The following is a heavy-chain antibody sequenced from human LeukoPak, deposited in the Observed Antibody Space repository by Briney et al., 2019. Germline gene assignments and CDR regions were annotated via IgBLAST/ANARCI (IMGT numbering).Heavy chain of an antibody. Sequence: PGGSLRLSCAASGFTFSNAWMSWVRQAPGKGLEWVGRIKSKTDGGTTDYAAPVKGRFTISRDDSKNTLYLQMNSLKTEDTAVYYCTTSGYSYGYPYFDYWGRGTLVTVSS. J-gene: IGHJ4*02. V-gene: IGHV3-15*01. D-gene: IGHD5-18*01. CDR3: TTSGYSYGYPYFDY. CDR1: GFTFSNAW. CDR2: IKSKTDGGTT.